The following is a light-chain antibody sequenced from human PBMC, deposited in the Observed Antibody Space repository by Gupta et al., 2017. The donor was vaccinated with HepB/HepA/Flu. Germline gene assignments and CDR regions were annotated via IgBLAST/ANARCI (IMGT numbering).Light chain of an antibody. J-gene: IGKJ1*01. CDR1: QSVLYSSNNKNY. CDR3: HQYYTTPWT. V-gene: IGKV4-1*01. Sequence: DIVMTQSPDYLAVSLGERATINCKSSQSVLYSSNNKNYLAWYQQKPGQPPKLLIYWASTRVSGVPDRFSGSGSGTDFTLTISSLQAEDVAVYHCHQYYTTPWTFGQGTKVEI. CDR2: WAS.